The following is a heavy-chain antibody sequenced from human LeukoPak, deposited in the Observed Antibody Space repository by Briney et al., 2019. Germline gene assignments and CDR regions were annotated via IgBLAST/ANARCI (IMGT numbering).Heavy chain of an antibody. V-gene: IGHV3-7*01. Sequence: GGSLRLSCVASGFTFGNYWMSWVRQAPGKGLEFVGNIEDDGDQENYVDSVRGRLTISRDNVKNSLYLQMNSLRVEDTAVYYCARDIIRGQSDFDYWGQGVLVTVSS. J-gene: IGHJ4*02. CDR2: IEDDGDQE. CDR1: GFTFGNYW. D-gene: IGHD6-25*01. CDR3: ARDIIRGQSDFDY.